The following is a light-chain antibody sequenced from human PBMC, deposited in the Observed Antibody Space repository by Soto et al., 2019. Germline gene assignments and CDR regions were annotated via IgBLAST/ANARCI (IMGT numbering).Light chain of an antibody. CDR1: RSNIGAPYD. V-gene: IGLV1-40*01. CDR3: QSYDNSLSGYV. CDR2: GNN. Sequence: QSVLTQPPSVSGAPGRRVTISCTGSRSNIGAPYDVNWYQQLPGTAPKLLIYGNNNRPSGVPDRFSGSKSGTSASLAITGLQADDEAEYYCQSYDNSLSGYVFGSGTKATVL. J-gene: IGLJ1*01.